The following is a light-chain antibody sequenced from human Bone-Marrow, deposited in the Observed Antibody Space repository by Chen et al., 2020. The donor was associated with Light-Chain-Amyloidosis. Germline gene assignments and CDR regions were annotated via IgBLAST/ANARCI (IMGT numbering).Light chain of an antibody. CDR1: NIGTKS. CDR2: YNS. CDR3: QLSDSSSDHPGWV. Sequence: SYLLTQPPSVSVSPGHTPRITCAGNNIGTKSVHWYQQRPVLAPALVIYYNSHRPSGIPARFSCSDSGNTATLTISSVEAGYEADFYCQLSDSSSDHPGWVFGGGTKLTVL. J-gene: IGLJ3*02. V-gene: IGLV3-21*04.